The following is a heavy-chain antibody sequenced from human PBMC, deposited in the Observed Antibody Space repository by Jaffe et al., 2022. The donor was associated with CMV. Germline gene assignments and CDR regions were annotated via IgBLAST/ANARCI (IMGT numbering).Heavy chain of an antibody. D-gene: IGHD3-3*01. CDR2: ISSSSSYI. Sequence: EVQLVESGGGLVKPGGSLRLSCAASGFTFSSYSMNWVRQAPGKGLEWVSSISSSSSYIYYADSVKGRFTISRDNAKNSLYLQMNSLRAEDTAVYYCARWDDYDFWSGQGYYGMDVWGQGTTVTVSS. CDR3: ARWDDYDFWSGQGYYGMDV. CDR1: GFTFSSYS. J-gene: IGHJ6*02. V-gene: IGHV3-21*01.